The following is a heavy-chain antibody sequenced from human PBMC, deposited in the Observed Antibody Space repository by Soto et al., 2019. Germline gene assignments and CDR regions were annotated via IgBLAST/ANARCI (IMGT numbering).Heavy chain of an antibody. CDR3: ARAPSITGTTVDY. D-gene: IGHD1-7*01. Sequence: QVQLVQPGAEVKKPGSSVKVSCKASGGTFSSYTISWVRQAPGQGLEWMGRIIPILGIANYAQKFQGRVTITADKSTSTAYMELSSLRSEDTAVYYCARAPSITGTTVDYWGQGTLVTVSS. V-gene: IGHV1-69*02. CDR1: GGTFSSYT. CDR2: IIPILGIA. J-gene: IGHJ4*02.